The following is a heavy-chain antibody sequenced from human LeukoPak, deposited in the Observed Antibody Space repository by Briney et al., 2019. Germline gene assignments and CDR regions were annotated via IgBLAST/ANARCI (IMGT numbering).Heavy chain of an antibody. CDR2: ISNDGSNK. CDR3: ARDLVVVPSGAFDI. D-gene: IGHD2-2*01. CDR1: EFIFSTYT. Sequence: GGSLRLSCAASEFIFSTYTMHWVRQAPGKGLEWVALISNDGSNKYYADSVKGRFTISRDNSKNTLYLQMNSLRADDTAVYYCARDLVVVPSGAFDIWGQGTMVTVSS. V-gene: IGHV3-30-3*01. J-gene: IGHJ3*02.